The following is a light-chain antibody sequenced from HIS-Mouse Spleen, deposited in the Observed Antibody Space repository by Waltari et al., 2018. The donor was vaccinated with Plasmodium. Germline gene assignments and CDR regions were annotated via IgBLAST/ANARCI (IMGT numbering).Light chain of an antibody. Sequence: SYELTQPPSVSVSPGQTARITCSGDALPKKYAYWYQQKSGQAPVLVIYEDSKRPSGIPEGFSGASSGTMATLTISAAQVEDEADYYCYSTDSSGNHRVFGGGTKLTVL. V-gene: IGLV3-10*01. CDR1: ALPKKY. CDR2: EDS. J-gene: IGLJ3*02. CDR3: YSTDSSGNHRV.